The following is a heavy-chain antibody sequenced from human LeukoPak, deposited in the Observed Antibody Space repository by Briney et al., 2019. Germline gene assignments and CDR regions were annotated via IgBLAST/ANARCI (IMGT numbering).Heavy chain of an antibody. D-gene: IGHD5-12*01. V-gene: IGHV4-39*01. J-gene: IGHJ3*02. CDR3: ARLPINSYDAFDI. CDR2: IYYSGTT. CDR1: GGSFSSSSYY. Sequence: PSETLSLTCSVSGGSFSSSSYYWGWIRQPPGKGLEWIGSIYYSGTTYYNLSLKSRVTISVDTSKNQFSLKLSSVTAADTAVYYCARLPINSYDAFDIWGQGTMVTVSS.